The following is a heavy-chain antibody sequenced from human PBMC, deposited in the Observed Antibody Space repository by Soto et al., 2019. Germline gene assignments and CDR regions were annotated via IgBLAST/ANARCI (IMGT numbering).Heavy chain of an antibody. CDR3: ARDGGGYSSTWYDS. CDR2: INTDGSST. CDR1: GFTFDDYA. Sequence: PGGSLRLSCAASGFTFDDYAMHWVRQAPGKGLEWVSGINTDGSSTTYADSVKGRFTISRDNAKNTLYLQMNSLRAEDTAVYYCARDGGGYSSTWYDSWGQGTLVTVSS. V-gene: IGHV3-74*01. D-gene: IGHD6-13*01. J-gene: IGHJ5*01.